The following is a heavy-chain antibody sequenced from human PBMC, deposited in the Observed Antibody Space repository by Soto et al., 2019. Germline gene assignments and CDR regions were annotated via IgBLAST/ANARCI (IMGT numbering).Heavy chain of an antibody. J-gene: IGHJ4*02. D-gene: IGHD2-2*01. CDR3: AKGLVPAAKTSLNDY. Sequence: GGSLRLSCAASGFTFSSYAMHWVRQAPGKGLEWVSSISSRSDIYYADSVKGRFTISRDNSKKTLYLQMNSLRAEDTAVYYCAKGLVPAAKTSLNDYWGQGTLVTVSS. CDR1: GFTFSSYA. V-gene: IGHV3-21*04. CDR2: ISSRSDI.